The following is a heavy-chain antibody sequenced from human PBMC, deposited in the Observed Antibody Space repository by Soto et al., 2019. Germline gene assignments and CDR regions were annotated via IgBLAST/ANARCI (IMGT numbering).Heavy chain of an antibody. D-gene: IGHD3-9*01. Sequence: GGSLRLSCAASGFTFSSYAMSWVRQAPGKGLEWVSAISGSGGSTYYADSVEGRFTISRDNSKNTLYLQMNSLRPEDTAVYYCVKVSTFYDILTGYYSTNFFDPWGQGTLVTVSS. J-gene: IGHJ5*02. CDR3: VKVSTFYDILTGYYSTNFFDP. V-gene: IGHV3-23*01. CDR2: ISGSGGST. CDR1: GFTFSSYA.